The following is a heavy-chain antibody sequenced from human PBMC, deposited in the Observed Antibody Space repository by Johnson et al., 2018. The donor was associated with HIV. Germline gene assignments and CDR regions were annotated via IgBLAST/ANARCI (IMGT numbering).Heavy chain of an antibody. J-gene: IGHJ3*02. CDR3: ARADSSSSPWMGLDI. CDR1: GLTVSSSY. CDR2: IYSGGST. Sequence: VQLVESGGGLIQPGGSLRLSCAASGLTVSSSYMSWVRQAPGKGLEWVSVIYSGGSTYYADSVKGRFTNSRDNSKNTLYLQMNSLRAEDTAVYYCARADSSSSPWMGLDIWGQGTMVTVSS. D-gene: IGHD6-13*01. V-gene: IGHV3-53*01.